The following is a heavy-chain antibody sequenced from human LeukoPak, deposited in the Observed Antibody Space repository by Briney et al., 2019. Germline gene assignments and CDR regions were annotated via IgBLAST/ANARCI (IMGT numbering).Heavy chain of an antibody. CDR1: GFTFSDYY. V-gene: IGHV3-11*01. J-gene: IGHJ6*03. Sequence: GGSLRLSCAASGFTFSDYYMSWIRQAPGKRLEWVSYISSSGSTTYYADSVKGRFTISRDSSKNSLYLQMNSLRAEDTAVYYCTGRTAAQDYYMDVWGKGTTVTISS. CDR2: ISSSGSTT. D-gene: IGHD5-18*01. CDR3: TGRTAAQDYYMDV.